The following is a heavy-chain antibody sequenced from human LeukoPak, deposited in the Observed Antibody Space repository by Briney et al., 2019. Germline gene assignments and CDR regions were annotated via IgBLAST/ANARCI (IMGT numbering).Heavy chain of an antibody. Sequence: ASVKVSCKASGYTFTGYYMHWVRQAPGQGLEWMGIINPSGGSTSYAQKFQGRVTMTRDTSTSTVYMELSSLRSEDTAVYYCASSPTAVYDFWSGYYSGSYFDYWGQGTLVTVSS. CDR2: INPSGGST. CDR1: GYTFTGYY. J-gene: IGHJ4*02. V-gene: IGHV1-46*01. CDR3: ASSPTAVYDFWSGYYSGSYFDY. D-gene: IGHD3-3*01.